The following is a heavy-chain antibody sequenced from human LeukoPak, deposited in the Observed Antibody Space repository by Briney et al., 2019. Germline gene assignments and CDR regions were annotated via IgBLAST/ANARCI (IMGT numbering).Heavy chain of an antibody. CDR2: INIDGSIT. D-gene: IGHD6-25*01. CDR3: ARPLSGYDY. V-gene: IGHV3-74*01. J-gene: IGHJ4*02. CDR1: GFTFSSSW. Sequence: GGSLRLSCAASGFTFSSSWMHWVRKSPGKGLVWVSRINIDGSITTYADSVKGRFTISRDNAKNTLYLQVNSLRAEDTAVYYCARPLSGYDYWGPGTLVTVSS.